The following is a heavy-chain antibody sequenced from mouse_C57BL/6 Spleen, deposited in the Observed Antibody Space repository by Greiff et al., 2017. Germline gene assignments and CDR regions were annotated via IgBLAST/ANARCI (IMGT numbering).Heavy chain of an antibody. CDR1: GYTFTDYY. J-gene: IGHJ4*01. Sequence: VQLQQSGPELVKPGASVKISCKASGYTFTDYYMNWVKQSNGKSLEWIGDINPNNGGTSYNQKFKGKATLTVDKSSSTAYMELRSLTSEDSAVYYYASVWDDAMDYWGQGTSVTVSS. D-gene: IGHD4-1*01. CDR2: INPNNGGT. V-gene: IGHV1-26*01. CDR3: ASVWDDAMDY.